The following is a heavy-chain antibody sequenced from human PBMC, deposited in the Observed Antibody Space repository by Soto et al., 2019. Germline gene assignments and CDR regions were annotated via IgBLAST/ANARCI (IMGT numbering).Heavy chain of an antibody. Sequence: GPGVKKPGASVTVSCKASGYTFSRYGISWVRQAPGQGLEWMGWVSGYNGDTKYAQKVQGRVTMTIDTSTYTAYMELRSLTSDDTAIYYCAKNGQPPYYYYGMDVWGQGTTVTVSS. D-gene: IGHD2-8*01. CDR1: GYTFSRYG. V-gene: IGHV1-18*01. CDR3: AKNGQPPYYYYGMDV. CDR2: VSGYNGDT. J-gene: IGHJ6*02.